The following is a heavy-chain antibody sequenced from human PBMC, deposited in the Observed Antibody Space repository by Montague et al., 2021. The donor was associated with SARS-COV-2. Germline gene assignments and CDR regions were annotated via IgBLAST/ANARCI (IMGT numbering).Heavy chain of an antibody. CDR3: ARDSRTSGWGYWYHGLDV. CDR1: GGSLSGYY. CDR2: ISHSGST. D-gene: IGHD6-19*01. Sequence: SETLSLTCAVYGGSLSGYYWSWIRQPPGEGLEWIAEISHSGSTSYNPSLKSRVTISVDTSRNHLSLKLTSVTAADTAVYYCARDSRTSGWGYWYHGLDVWGQGTTVIVSS. V-gene: IGHV4-34*01. J-gene: IGHJ6*02.